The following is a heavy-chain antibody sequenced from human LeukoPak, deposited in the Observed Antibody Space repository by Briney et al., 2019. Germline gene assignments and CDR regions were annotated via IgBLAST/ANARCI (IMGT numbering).Heavy chain of an antibody. J-gene: IGHJ5*01. D-gene: IGHD1-14*01. CDR1: GFTFSTYS. Sequence: GGSLRLSCAASGFTFSTYSMNWVRQAPGKGLEWVSYISSSSSTIYYADSVKGRFTISRDNARNSLYLQMNSLRAEDTAVYYCARVFRRWFDSLGQGTLVTVSS. CDR3: ARVFRRWFDS. V-gene: IGHV3-48*01. CDR2: ISSSSSTI.